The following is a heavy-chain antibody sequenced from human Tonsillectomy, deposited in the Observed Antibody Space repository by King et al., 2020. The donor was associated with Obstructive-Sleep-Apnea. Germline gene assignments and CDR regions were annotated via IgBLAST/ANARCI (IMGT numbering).Heavy chain of an antibody. D-gene: IGHD2-21*02. CDR3: AGLGIVVVTAPWYFDL. Sequence: QLQESGPGLVKPSQTLSLTCTVSGGSIISGGYYWSWIRQHPGKGLEWIWYIYYSGSTYYNPSLKRRVTISVDTSKNQFSLKLSPVTAADTAVYYCAGLGIVVVTAPWYFDLWGRGTLVTVSS. V-gene: IGHV4-31*03. J-gene: IGHJ2*01. CDR2: IYYSGST. CDR1: GGSIISGGYY.